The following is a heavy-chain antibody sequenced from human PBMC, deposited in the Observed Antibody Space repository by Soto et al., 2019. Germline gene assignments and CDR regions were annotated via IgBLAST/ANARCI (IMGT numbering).Heavy chain of an antibody. V-gene: IGHV4-31*03. J-gene: IGHJ5*02. CDR3: ARDGGGYCSSTSCSPNWFDP. CDR2: IYYSGST. D-gene: IGHD2-2*01. CDR1: GGSISSGGYY. Sequence: SETLSLTCTVSGGSISSGGYYWSWIRQHPGKGLEWIGYIYYSGSTYYNPSLKSRVTISVDTSKNQFSLKLSSVTAADTAVYYCARDGGGYCSSTSCSPNWFDPWGQGTLVTVSS.